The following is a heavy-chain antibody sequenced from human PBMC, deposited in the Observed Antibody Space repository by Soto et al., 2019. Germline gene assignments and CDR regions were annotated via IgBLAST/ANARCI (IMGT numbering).Heavy chain of an antibody. J-gene: IGHJ4*02. V-gene: IGHV4-34*01. D-gene: IGHD1-1*01. CDR3: ARGSGIVALPGELEDVNYDY. CDR2: INESGST. CDR1: GQSFSGHS. Sequence: QVQLQQWCAGLVKPSETLSLSCAVYGQSFSGHSWAWIRQPPGKGLEWIGEINESGSTYYNPSLKSRVTISTDTSKNQFSLKLSSVSAADTAAYFCARGSGIVALPGELEDVNYDYWGQGTLVNVSS.